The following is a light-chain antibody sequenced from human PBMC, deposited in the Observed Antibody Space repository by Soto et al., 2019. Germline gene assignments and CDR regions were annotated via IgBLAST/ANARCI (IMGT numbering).Light chain of an antibody. CDR2: GAS. J-gene: IGKJ1*01. Sequence: EILMTQSPATLSVSPGERATPSCRASQSVDSNLAWYQQKPGQAPRLLIYGASNRATGIPDRFSGSGSGTDFTLTISRLEPEDFAVYYCQQYGSSGTFGQGTKVDIK. CDR1: QSVDSN. CDR3: QQYGSSGT. V-gene: IGKV3-20*01.